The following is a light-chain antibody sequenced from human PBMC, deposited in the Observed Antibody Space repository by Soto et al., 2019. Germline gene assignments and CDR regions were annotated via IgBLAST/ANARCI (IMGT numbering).Light chain of an antibody. CDR2: WAS. Sequence: DIVMTQSPDSLAVSLGERATINCKSSQSVLYSSNNKNYLAWYQQKPGQPPKLLIYWASTRESGVPDQLSGSGSGTDFTLSISSLQAEDVAVYYCQQYYSAPTFGQGTKVEIK. V-gene: IGKV4-1*01. J-gene: IGKJ1*01. CDR1: QSVLYSSNNKNY. CDR3: QQYYSAPT.